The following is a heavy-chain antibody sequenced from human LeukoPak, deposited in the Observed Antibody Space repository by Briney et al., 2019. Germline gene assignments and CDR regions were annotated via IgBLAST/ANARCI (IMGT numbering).Heavy chain of an antibody. J-gene: IGHJ4*02. CDR3: ARRGHIYGIQDAY. V-gene: IGHV1-18*04. D-gene: IGHD5-18*01. CDR1: GYTFTSYA. Sequence: ASVKVSCKASGYTFTSYAITWVRQAPGQGLEWMGWISVYNANANYAQNLQGRVTMTSDTSTSTAYMELRSLRSDDTAVYYCARRGHIYGIQDAYWGQGTLVTVSS. CDR2: ISVYNANA.